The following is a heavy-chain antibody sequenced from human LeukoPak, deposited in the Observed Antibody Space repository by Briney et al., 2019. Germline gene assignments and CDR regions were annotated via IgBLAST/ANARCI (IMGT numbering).Heavy chain of an antibody. CDR3: ARVSDIVLTIDY. D-gene: IGHD2-8*01. V-gene: IGHV1-18*01. CDR2: ISAYNGNT. J-gene: IGHJ4*02. CDR1: GYTFTSYG. Sequence: ASVKVSCKASGYTFTSYGISWVRQAPGQGLEWMGWISAYNGNTNYAQKVQGRVTMTTDTSTSTAYMELRSLRSDDTAVYYCARVSDIVLTIDYWGQGPLVPSPQ.